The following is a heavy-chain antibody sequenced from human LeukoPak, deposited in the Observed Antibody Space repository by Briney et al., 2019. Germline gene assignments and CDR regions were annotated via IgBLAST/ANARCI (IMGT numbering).Heavy chain of an antibody. Sequence: GRSLRLSCAASGFTFSNYAMHWVRQAPGKGLEWVAVISYDGTNKYYADSVKGRFTISRDNSKNTLYLQMNSLRAEDTAVYYCARDLSDIVVVVAATYYLDYWGQGTLVTVSP. D-gene: IGHD2-15*01. CDR1: GFTFSNYA. V-gene: IGHV3-30*04. CDR3: ARDLSDIVVVVAATYYLDY. CDR2: ISYDGTNK. J-gene: IGHJ4*02.